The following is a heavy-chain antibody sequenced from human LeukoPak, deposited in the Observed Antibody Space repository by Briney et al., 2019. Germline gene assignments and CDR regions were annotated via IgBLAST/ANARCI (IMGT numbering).Heavy chain of an antibody. Sequence: PGGSLRLSCAASGFPFSSFAMSWVRQAPGKGLEWVSAITGSRGTTYYADSVKGRFTVSRDNSKNTLYLQMNSLRAEDTAVYYCVKGIRGYYYNMDVWGQGTTVTVSS. J-gene: IGHJ6*02. V-gene: IGHV3-23*01. CDR1: GFPFSSFA. CDR2: ITGSRGTT. CDR3: VKGIRGYYYNMDV.